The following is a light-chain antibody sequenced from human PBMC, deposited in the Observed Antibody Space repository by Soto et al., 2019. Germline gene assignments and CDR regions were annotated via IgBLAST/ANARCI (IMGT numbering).Light chain of an antibody. CDR3: QQRSNWPPIT. Sequence: EIVLTQSPATLSLSPGERATLSCRASQSVSSYLAWYQQKPGQAPRLLIYDASNRAPGIPAMFSGGGSGTNFTLTTSSLEPEDFAVYFCQQRSNWPPITFGQGTRLEIK. V-gene: IGKV3-11*01. J-gene: IGKJ5*01. CDR2: DAS. CDR1: QSVSSY.